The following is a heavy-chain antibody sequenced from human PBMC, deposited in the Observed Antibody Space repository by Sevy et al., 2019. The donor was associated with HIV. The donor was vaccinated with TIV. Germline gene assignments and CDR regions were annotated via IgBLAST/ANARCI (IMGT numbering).Heavy chain of an antibody. J-gene: IGHJ5*02. CDR1: GFSLSTSGVG. Sequence: SGPTLVNPTQTLTLTCTFSGFSLSTSGVGVGWIRQPPGKALEWLALIYWDDDKRYSQSLKSRLTITKDNSKNQEVLTMTNMDPVDTATYYCAHNDRQQLPYRWFDPWGQGTLVTVSS. CDR2: IYWDDDK. V-gene: IGHV2-5*02. CDR3: AHNDRQQLPYRWFDP. D-gene: IGHD6-13*01.